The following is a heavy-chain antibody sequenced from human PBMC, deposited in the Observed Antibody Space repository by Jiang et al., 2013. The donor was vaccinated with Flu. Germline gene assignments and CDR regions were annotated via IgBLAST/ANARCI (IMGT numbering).Heavy chain of an antibody. D-gene: IGHD6-19*01. V-gene: IGHV3-23*01. Sequence: LSCAASGFTFSSYAMSWVRQAPGKGLEWVSGISGSGGSTNYADSVKGRFTISRDNSKNTLYLQMNSLRAEDTAVYYCAKDKRYSSGWHNLDYWGQGTLVTVSS. CDR1: GFTFSSYA. J-gene: IGHJ4*02. CDR3: AKDKRYSSGWHNLDY. CDR2: ISGSGGST.